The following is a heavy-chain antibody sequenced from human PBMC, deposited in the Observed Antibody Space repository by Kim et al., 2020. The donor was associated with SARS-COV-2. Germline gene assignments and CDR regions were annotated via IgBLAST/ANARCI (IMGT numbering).Heavy chain of an antibody. CDR1: GYSFTNYW. V-gene: IGHV5-51*01. CDR2: IYPADSDT. D-gene: IGHD1-1*01. Sequence: GESLKISCQGSGYSFTNYWIGWVRQMPGKGLESMGIIYPADSDTRYSPSFQGQVTISADRSITTAYLQWSSLKASDTAIYYCARQGDAYNYYFDYWGQGT. CDR3: ARQGDAYNYYFDY. J-gene: IGHJ4*02.